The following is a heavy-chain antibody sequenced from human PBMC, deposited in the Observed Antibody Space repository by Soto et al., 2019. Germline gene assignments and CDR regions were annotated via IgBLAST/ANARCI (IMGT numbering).Heavy chain of an antibody. V-gene: IGHV3-23*01. CDR1: GFTFNSYV. J-gene: IGHJ4*02. Sequence: EVQLLESGGGLVQPGGSPRLSCAASGFTFNSYVMSWVRQAPGKGLEWVSAISSSGDNTYYADSVKGRFTISRDNSKNTLFLQMSSLRDEDTAVYYCAKGPSTSPGKLEYWGQGTPVTVSA. D-gene: IGHD1-1*01. CDR3: AKGPSTSPGKLEY. CDR2: ISSSGDNT.